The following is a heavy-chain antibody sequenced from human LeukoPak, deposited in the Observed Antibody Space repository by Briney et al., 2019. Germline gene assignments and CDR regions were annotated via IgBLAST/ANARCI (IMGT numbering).Heavy chain of an antibody. CDR3: ARQEMATIYNWFDP. CDR1: GGSISSGGYS. Sequence: SQTLSLTCAVSGGSISSGGYSWSWIRQSPGKGLEWIGYIYHSGSTYYNPSLKSRVTISVDRSKNQFSLKLSSVTAADTAVYYCARQEMATIYNWFDPWGQGTLVTVSS. CDR2: IYHSGST. J-gene: IGHJ5*02. V-gene: IGHV4-30-2*06. D-gene: IGHD5-24*01.